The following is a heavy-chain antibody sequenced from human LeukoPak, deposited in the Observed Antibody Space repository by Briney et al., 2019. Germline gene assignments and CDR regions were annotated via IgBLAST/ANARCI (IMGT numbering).Heavy chain of an antibody. J-gene: IGHJ5*02. CDR1: GFTFDDYA. CDR2: ISWNSGSI. Sequence: GRSLRLSCAASGFTFDDYATHWVRQAPGKGLEWVSGISWNSGSIGYADSVKGRFTISRDNAKNSLYLQMNSLRAEDMALYYCAKEVCSGGSCYFWFDPWGQGTLVTVSS. CDR3: AKEVCSGGSCYFWFDP. V-gene: IGHV3-9*03. D-gene: IGHD2-15*01.